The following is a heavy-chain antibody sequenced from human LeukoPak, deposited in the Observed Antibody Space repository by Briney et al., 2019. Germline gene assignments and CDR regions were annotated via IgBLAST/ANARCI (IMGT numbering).Heavy chain of an antibody. CDR1: GFTLSSCE. J-gene: IGHJ3*02. CDR2: GSSSGGGR. CDR3: ARDLYGSGGDAFDI. Sequence: PGGSLRLSCAASGFTLSSCEMNWVRQAPGKGLEWVSYGSSSGGGRLYADSVQDRFTISRDNAKNSLSLQMSSLRAEDTAVYYCARDLYGSGGDAFDIWGQGTMVTVSS. V-gene: IGHV3-48*03. D-gene: IGHD3-10*01.